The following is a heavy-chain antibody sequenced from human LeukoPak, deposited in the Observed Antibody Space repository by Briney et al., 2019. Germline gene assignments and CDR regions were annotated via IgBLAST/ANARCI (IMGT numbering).Heavy chain of an antibody. D-gene: IGHD1-20*01. V-gene: IGHV3-15*01. J-gene: IGHJ4*02. CDR3: TTEQVITGSLDY. Sequence: GGSLRLSCAASGFTFSNAWMSWVRQAPGKGLEWVGRIKSKTDGGTTDYAAPVKGRFTISRDDSKNTPYLQMNSLKTEDTAVYYCTTEQVITGSLDYWGQGTLVTVSS. CDR1: GFTFSNAW. CDR2: IKSKTDGGTT.